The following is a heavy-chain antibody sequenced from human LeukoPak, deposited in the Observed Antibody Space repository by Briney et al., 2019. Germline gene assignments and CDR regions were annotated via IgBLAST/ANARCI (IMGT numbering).Heavy chain of an antibody. CDR2: IWYDGSHK. D-gene: IGHD4-17*01. V-gene: IGHV3-33*01. CDR3: ARDTVSRYFDL. CDR1: GFIFSNYG. J-gene: IGHJ2*01. Sequence: GGSLRLSCAASGFIFSNYGMHWVRQAPGKGLEWVAVIWYDGSHKYYVDSVKGRFTVSRDNSKNTLYLQMNSLRAEDTAVYYCARDTVSRYFDLWGRGTLVTVSS.